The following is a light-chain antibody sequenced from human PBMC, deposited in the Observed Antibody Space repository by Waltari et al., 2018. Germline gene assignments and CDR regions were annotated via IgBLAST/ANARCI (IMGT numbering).Light chain of an antibody. Sequence: DIVMTQSPCTLSASLGDRATITCRASQSVNRGSAWYQQKPGKAPELLIYETSILESGGPSRFSGSGSGKEFTLTIRSLQPDDVGNYYCQQYVNKWTFGQGTKVEIK. CDR2: ETS. J-gene: IGKJ1*01. CDR3: QQYVNKWT. CDR1: QSVNRG. V-gene: IGKV1-5*01.